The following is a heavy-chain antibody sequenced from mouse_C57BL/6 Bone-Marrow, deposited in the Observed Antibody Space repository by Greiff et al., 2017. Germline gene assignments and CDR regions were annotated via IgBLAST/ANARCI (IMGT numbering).Heavy chain of an antibody. Sequence: VQLQQSGAELARPGASVKLSCKASGYTFTSSGISWVKQRTGPGLEWIGEIYPRSGNTYYNEKFKGKATLTADKSSSTAYMELRSLTSEDSAVYFCARGGEGYYGNFLFAYWGQGTLVTVSA. CDR2: IYPRSGNT. V-gene: IGHV1-81*01. J-gene: IGHJ3*01. D-gene: IGHD2-1*01. CDR3: ARGGEGYYGNFLFAY. CDR1: GYTFTSSG.